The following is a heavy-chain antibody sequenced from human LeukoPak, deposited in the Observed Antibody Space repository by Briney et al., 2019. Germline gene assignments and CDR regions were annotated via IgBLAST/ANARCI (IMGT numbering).Heavy chain of an antibody. CDR1: GLTFRNYA. CDR2: IKGDGSET. CDR3: ARGDYYDRAFDV. D-gene: IGHD3-22*01. V-gene: IGHV3-7*01. Sequence: PGGSLRLSCAASGLTFRNYAMNWVRQAPGKGLEWVADIKGDGSETYYVDSVKGRFTISRDNAKNSLYLHMRSLRAEDTAVYYCARGDYYDRAFDVWGQGTMVTVS. J-gene: IGHJ3*01.